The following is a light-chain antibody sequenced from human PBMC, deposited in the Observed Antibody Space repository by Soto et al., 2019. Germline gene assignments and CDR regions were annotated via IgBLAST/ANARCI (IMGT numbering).Light chain of an antibody. CDR3: QQSFSTPQT. V-gene: IGKV1-39*01. J-gene: IGKJ4*02. Sequence: DIQMTQSPSSLSASVGDSVTITCRASQSINIYLSWYQQKPGKAPKLLINVASTLRGGVPSRFSGSGSGTEFTLAISSLQPEDSATYYCQQSFSTPQTFGGGTMVEIK. CDR2: VAS. CDR1: QSINIY.